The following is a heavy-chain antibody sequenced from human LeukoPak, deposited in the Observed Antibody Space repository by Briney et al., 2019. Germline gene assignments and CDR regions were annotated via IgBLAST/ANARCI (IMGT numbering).Heavy chain of an antibody. CDR1: VFTFRHYE. J-gene: IGHJ5*02. D-gene: IGHD2/OR15-2a*01. CDR3: RLSSTRDWCDP. V-gene: IGHV3-48*03. Sequence: GGSLRLSCAASVFTFRHYEMNCVRQAPGKGLEWVSYISSSGSNIYYADSVRGRFTISSDNAKNSLHLKMNSLEDEDTYVYSRRLSSTRDWCDPWGQGTLVTVSS. CDR2: ISSSGSNI.